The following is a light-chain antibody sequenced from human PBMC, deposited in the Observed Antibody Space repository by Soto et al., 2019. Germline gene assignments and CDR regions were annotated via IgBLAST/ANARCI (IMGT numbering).Light chain of an antibody. CDR1: NIGSKS. J-gene: IGLJ1*01. CDR2: DDS. Sequence: SYDLTQSPSVSVAPGQTARITCGGNNIGSKSVHWYQHKPGQARVLVVYDDSDRPSGIPERFSGSNSGNMATLTISRVEDGDDADYYCLVWDTTSDLPVFGSWTTVTVL. CDR3: LVWDTTSDLPV. V-gene: IGLV3-21*02.